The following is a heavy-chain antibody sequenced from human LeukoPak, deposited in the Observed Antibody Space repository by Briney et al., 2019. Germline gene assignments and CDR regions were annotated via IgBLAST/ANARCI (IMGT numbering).Heavy chain of an antibody. D-gene: IGHD3-22*01. Sequence: ASVKVSCRASGYTFTGYYMHWVRQAPGQGLEWMGWINPNSGGTNYAQKFQGRVTMTRDTSISTAYMELSRLRSDDTAVYYCATSGITMIVVELDYWGQGTLVTVSS. J-gene: IGHJ4*02. CDR3: ATSGITMIVVELDY. V-gene: IGHV1-2*02. CDR1: GYTFTGYY. CDR2: INPNSGGT.